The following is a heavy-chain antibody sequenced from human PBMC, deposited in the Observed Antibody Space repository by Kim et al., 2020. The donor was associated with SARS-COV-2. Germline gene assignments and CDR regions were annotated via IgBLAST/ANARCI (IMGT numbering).Heavy chain of an antibody. V-gene: IGHV3-15*01. J-gene: IGHJ3*02. CDR2: IKSKTDGGTT. CDR1: GFTFSNAW. D-gene: IGHD3-3*01. CDR3: TTVSLDYYDFWSGYDRANAFDI. Sequence: GGSLRLSCAASGFTFSNAWMSWVRQAPGKGLEWVGRIKSKTDGGTTDYAAPVKGRFTISRDDSKNTLYLQMNSLKTEVTAVYYCTTVSLDYYDFWSGYDRANAFDIWGQGTMVTVSS.